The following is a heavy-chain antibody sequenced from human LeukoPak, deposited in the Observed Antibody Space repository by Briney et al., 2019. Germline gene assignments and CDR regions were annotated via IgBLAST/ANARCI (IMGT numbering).Heavy chain of an antibody. J-gene: IGHJ5*02. CDR2: IYYSGST. Sequence: GSLRLSCVASGFAFSNHNMDWVRQAPGKGLEWIGYIYYSGSTNYKPSLKSRVTISVDTSRNQFSLKLRSVNAADTAVYYCARGGYYGSGNDFRFDPWGQGTLVTVSS. D-gene: IGHD3-10*01. V-gene: IGHV4-59*11. CDR1: GFAFSNHN. CDR3: ARGGYYGSGNDFRFDP.